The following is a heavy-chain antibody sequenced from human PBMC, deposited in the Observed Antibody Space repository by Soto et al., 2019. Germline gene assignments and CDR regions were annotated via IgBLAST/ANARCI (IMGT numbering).Heavy chain of an antibody. V-gene: IGHV1-24*01. J-gene: IGHJ4*02. CDR1: GHSLTDLS. CDR2: FDPEEGEI. Sequence: ASVKVSCKVAGHSLTDLSMHCVRQGPGRGLEWLGGFDPEEGEIIYAQNFQGRIRLTEDTSTDTAFMELNSLKSEDTAIYYCATTRTTYVYDFDSWGQGTLVTVSS. CDR3: ATTRTTYVYDFDS. D-gene: IGHD3-16*01.